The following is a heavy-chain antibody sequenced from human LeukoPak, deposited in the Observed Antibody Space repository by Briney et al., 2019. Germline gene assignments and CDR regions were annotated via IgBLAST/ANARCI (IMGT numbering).Heavy chain of an antibody. CDR1: GFTFSSYG. CDR3: AGGPGY. V-gene: IGHV3-64*01. J-gene: IGHJ4*02. Sequence: HPGGSLRLSCATSGFTFSSYGMTWVRQAPGKGLEYVSGISSNEVDTYYAKSVKGRFTVSRDNSKNTLYLQMDTLRAEDMAVYYCAGGPGYWGQGTLVTVHS. CDR2: ISSNEVDT.